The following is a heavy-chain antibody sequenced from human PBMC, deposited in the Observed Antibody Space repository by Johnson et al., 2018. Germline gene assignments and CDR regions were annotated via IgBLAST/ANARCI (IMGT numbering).Heavy chain of an antibody. CDR1: GFTFGDYA. D-gene: IGHD1-26*01. V-gene: IGHV3-49*05. J-gene: IGHJ3*02. CDR3: KSGRTSAFDI. Sequence: VQLVQSGGGLVKPGRSLRLSCTASGFTFGDYAMSWFRQAPGKGLEWVGVIGSRAFGATTEYAASVKGRFTISREDSKSIGYLQMNSLKTEDTAVYYCKSGRTSAFDIWGQGTMVTVSS. CDR2: IGSRAFGATT.